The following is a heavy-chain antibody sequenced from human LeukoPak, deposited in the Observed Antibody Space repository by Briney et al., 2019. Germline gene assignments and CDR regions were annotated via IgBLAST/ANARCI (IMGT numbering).Heavy chain of an antibody. D-gene: IGHD3/OR15-3a*01. CDR1: GASISSYY. CDR2: INYSGST. Sequence: SETLSLTCTVSGASISSYYWSWIRQPPGKGLEWIGYINYSGSTNYNPSLKSRTTISVDTSRKQFSLRLSSVTAADTAVYYCARGKRGLRDWGQGTLVTVSS. CDR3: ARGKRGLRD. J-gene: IGHJ4*02. V-gene: IGHV4-59*01.